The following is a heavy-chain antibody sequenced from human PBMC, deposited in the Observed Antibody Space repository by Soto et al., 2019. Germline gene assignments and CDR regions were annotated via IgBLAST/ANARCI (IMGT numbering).Heavy chain of an antibody. V-gene: IGHV6-1*01. Sequence: SQTLSLTCAISGDSVSSNSAAWNWIRQSPSRGLEWLGRTYYRSKWYNDYAVSVKSRITINPDTSKNQFSLQLNSVTPEDTAVYYCARGSRIAVDGYYYYSGMDVWGQGTQVTVSS. CDR3: ARGSRIAVDGYYYYSGMDV. J-gene: IGHJ6*02. D-gene: IGHD6-19*01. CDR2: TYYRSKWYN. CDR1: GDSVSSNSAA.